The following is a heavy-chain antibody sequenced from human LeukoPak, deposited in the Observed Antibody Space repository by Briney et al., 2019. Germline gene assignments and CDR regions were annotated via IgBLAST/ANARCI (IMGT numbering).Heavy chain of an antibody. CDR1: GGSISSSSYY. D-gene: IGHD2-8*01. Sequence: SETLSLTCTVSGGSISSSSYYWGWIRQPPGKGLEWIGSIYYSGSTYYNPSIKSRVTMSVDTSKNQFSLKLSSVTAADTAVYYCASTRYCTNGVCYTSRYYFDYWGQGTLVPVSS. CDR2: IYYSGST. CDR3: ASTRYCTNGVCYTSRYYFDY. J-gene: IGHJ4*02. V-gene: IGHV4-39*01.